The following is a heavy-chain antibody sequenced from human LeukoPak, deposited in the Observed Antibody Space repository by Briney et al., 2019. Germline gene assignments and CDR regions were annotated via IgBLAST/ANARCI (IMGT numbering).Heavy chain of an antibody. V-gene: IGHV3-30*04. CDR3: ARDLSAGSGSYVFEY. D-gene: IGHD3-10*01. CDR2: ISYDGNKE. CDR1: GFTISRFA. J-gene: IGHJ4*02. Sequence: PGGSLRLSCAASGFTISRFAMHWVRQAPGKGLEWVTFISYDGNKEHYADSVKGRFTISRDNSKNTLYLQVNSLRAEDTAIYYCARDLSAGSGSYVFEYWGQGTLVTVSS.